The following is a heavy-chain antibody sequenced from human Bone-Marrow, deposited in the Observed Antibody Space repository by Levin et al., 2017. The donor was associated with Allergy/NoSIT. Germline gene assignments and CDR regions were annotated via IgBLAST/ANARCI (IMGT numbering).Heavy chain of an antibody. CDR1: GIPFSSSG. CDR3: ARDKGTVCIDQ. J-gene: IGHJ4*02. V-gene: IGHV3-33*01. CDR2: IWSDGSSQ. Sequence: SCAASGIPFSSSGMHWVRQAPGKGLEWVAFIWSDGSSQYYADSVKGRFTISRDNSKKTVFLVMDSLRAEDTAVYYCARDKGTVCIDQWGQGTLVTVSS. D-gene: IGHD1-7*01.